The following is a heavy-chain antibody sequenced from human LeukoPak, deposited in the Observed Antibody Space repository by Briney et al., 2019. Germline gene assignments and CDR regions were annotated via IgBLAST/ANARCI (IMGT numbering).Heavy chain of an antibody. CDR2: IYPFDSDT. CDR3: ARRAGYSSSWVFDY. D-gene: IGHD6-13*01. CDR1: GYSFTTYW. J-gene: IGHJ4*02. Sequence: GESLKISCKGSGYSFTTYWITWVRQMPVKGLEWMGVIYPFDSDTRYSPSFEGQVTISADKYITTAYLQWSGLKASDTAMYYCARRAGYSSSWVFDYWGQGTLVTVSS. V-gene: IGHV5-51*01.